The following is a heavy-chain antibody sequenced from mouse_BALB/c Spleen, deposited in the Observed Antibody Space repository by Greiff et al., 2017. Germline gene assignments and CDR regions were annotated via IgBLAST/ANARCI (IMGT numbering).Heavy chain of an antibody. D-gene: IGHD3-2*01. CDR2: IDPANGNT. Sequence: VHVKQSGAELVKPGASVKLSCTASGFNIKDTYMHWVKQRPEQGLEWIGRIDPANGNTKYDPKFQGKATITADTSSNTAYLQLSSLTSEDTAVYYGASRQLGVRDYAMDYWGQGTSVTVSS. J-gene: IGHJ4*01. V-gene: IGHV14-3*02. CDR1: GFNIKDTY. CDR3: ASRQLGVRDYAMDY.